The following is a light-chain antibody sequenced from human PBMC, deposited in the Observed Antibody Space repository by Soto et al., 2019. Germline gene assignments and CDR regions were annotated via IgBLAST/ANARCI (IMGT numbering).Light chain of an antibody. CDR2: AAS. CDR1: QSISSY. CDR3: QQSYTTPRT. J-gene: IGKJ1*01. V-gene: IGKV1-39*01. Sequence: DIEMTQSPSSLSASVGDRVTITCRASQSISSYLNWYQQKPGNAPNLLIYAASTLQSGVPSRFSAYGSETDVTLTMSDLQAEDFATYYCQQSYTTPRTFGQGTKVEVK.